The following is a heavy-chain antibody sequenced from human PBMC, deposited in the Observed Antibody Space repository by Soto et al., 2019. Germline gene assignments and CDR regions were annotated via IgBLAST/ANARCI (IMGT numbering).Heavy chain of an antibody. CDR1: GFTFSSYG. V-gene: IGHV3-30*18. D-gene: IGHD3-3*01. Sequence: QVQLVESGGGVVQPGRSLRLSCAACGFTFSSYGMHWVRQAPGKGLEWVAVISYDGSNKYYADSVKGRFTISRDNSKNTLYLQMNSLRAEDTAVYYCAKEVWSGPMDVWGQGTTVTVSS. J-gene: IGHJ6*02. CDR2: ISYDGSNK. CDR3: AKEVWSGPMDV.